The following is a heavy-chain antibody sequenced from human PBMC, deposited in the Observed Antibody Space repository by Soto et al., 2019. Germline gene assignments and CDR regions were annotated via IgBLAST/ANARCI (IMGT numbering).Heavy chain of an antibody. CDR2: ITSSGSNT. D-gene: IGHD2-15*01. CDR1: GINFRNVA. CDR3: TNTPWWRGWFDP. Sequence: DVQLLESGGGLVQRGMSLRLSCVTSGINFRNVAMTWFRQAPGKGLEWVSSITSSGSNTNYADSVKGRFTISRDNSKKTLFLQMNSLRVEDTAIYYCTNTPWWRGWFDPWGQGTQVTFSS. V-gene: IGHV3-23*03. J-gene: IGHJ5*02.